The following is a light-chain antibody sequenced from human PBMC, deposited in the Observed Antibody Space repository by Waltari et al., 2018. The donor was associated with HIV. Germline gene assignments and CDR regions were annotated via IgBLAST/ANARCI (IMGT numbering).Light chain of an antibody. J-gene: IGKJ2*03. CDR3: HQSSSLPQS. CDR1: PSIGSS. CDR2: YAS. Sequence: EIVLTQSPDFQSVTPKEKVTITCRASPSIGSSLHWYQQKPDQSPKLLIKYASQAVSWVPSRFSGSGSGTDFTLTINSLEAEDAATYDWHQSSSLPQSFGQGTKLEIK. V-gene: IGKV6-21*01.